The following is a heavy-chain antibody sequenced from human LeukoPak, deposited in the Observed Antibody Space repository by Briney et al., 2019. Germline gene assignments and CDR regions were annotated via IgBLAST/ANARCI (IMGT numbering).Heavy chain of an antibody. J-gene: IGHJ4*02. V-gene: IGHV4-34*01. CDR3: ARGLPMIVVRWGAIDY. Sequence: SETLSLTCAVYGGSFSGYYWSWIRQPPGKGLEWIGEINHSGSTNYNPSLKSRVTISVDTSKNQFSLKLSSVTAAHTAVYYCARGLPMIVVRWGAIDYWGQGTLVTVSS. D-gene: IGHD3-22*01. CDR2: INHSGST. CDR1: GGSFSGYY.